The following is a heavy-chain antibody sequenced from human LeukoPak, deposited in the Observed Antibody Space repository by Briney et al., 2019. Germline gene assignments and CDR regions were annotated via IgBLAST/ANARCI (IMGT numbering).Heavy chain of an antibody. D-gene: IGHD1-26*01. V-gene: IGHV4-61*02. Sequence: SETLSLTCTVSGGSISSGSYYWSWIRQPAGKGLVWIGRTYTSGSTNYNPSLKSRVTISVDTSKNQFSLKLSSVTAADTAVYYCARDRRVGPIVGATSFFDYWGQGTLVTVSS. CDR2: TYTSGST. CDR3: ARDRRVGPIVGATSFFDY. CDR1: GGSISSGSYY. J-gene: IGHJ4*02.